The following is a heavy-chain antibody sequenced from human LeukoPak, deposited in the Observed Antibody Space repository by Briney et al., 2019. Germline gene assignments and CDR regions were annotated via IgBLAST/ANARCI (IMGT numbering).Heavy chain of an antibody. CDR3: ARPYYYDSRIDP. D-gene: IGHD3-22*01. V-gene: IGHV4-59*08. J-gene: IGHJ5*02. CDR2: IYYIGST. CDR1: GGSISGYY. Sequence: SETLSLTCTVSGGSISGYYWTWIRQPPGEALEYIGCIYYIGSTNYNPSLNSRVTISVDTSKNQFALKLSSVTAADTAVYYCARPYYYDSRIDPWGQGILVTVSS.